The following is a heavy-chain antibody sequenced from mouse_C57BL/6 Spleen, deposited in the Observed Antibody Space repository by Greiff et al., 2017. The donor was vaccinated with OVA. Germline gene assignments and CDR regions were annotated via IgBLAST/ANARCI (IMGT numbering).Heavy chain of an antibody. J-gene: IGHJ3*01. CDR2: IHPNSGST. CDR1: GYTFTSYW. Sequence: QVQLQQPGAELVKPGASVKLSCKASGYTFTSYWMHWVKQRPGQGLEWIGMIHPNSGSTNYNEKFKSKATLTVDKSSSTAYMQLSSLTSEDSAVYYCAREGRDLALADWGQGTLVTVSA. D-gene: IGHD3-3*01. CDR3: AREGRDLALAD. V-gene: IGHV1-64*01.